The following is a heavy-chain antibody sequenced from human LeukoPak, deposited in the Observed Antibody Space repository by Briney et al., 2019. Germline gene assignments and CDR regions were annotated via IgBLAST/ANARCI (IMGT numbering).Heavy chain of an antibody. J-gene: IGHJ4*02. Sequence: PSETLSLTCTVSGGSISSSSYYWGWIRRPPGKGLEWIGYIYPRGSTYYNPSLKSRVTMSLDRSANQFSLNLSSVTAADTAVYYCARFSPRAMGNYFDFWGQGTLVTVSS. D-gene: IGHD7-27*01. CDR3: ARFSPRAMGNYFDF. CDR1: GGSISSSSYY. CDR2: IYPRGST. V-gene: IGHV4-39*07.